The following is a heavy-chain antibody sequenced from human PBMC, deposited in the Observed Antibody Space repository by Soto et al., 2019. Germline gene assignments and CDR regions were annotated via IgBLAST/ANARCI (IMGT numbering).Heavy chain of an antibody. CDR1: GYSFTNND. CDR2: MNPGSGDT. Sequence: VASVKVSCKASGYSFTNNDVSCVRQATGQGLEWMGWMNPGSGDTGHAQKFQGRVTMTRDISIATAYMELSSLRSDDTAIYYCARMETFGSLNWFDPWGQGTLVTVSS. D-gene: IGHD3-16*01. J-gene: IGHJ5*02. CDR3: ARMETFGSLNWFDP. V-gene: IGHV1-8*01.